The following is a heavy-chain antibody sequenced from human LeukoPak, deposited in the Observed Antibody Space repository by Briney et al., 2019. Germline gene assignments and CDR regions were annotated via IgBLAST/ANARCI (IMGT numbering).Heavy chain of an antibody. J-gene: IGHJ4*02. D-gene: IGHD3-10*01. V-gene: IGHV3-23*01. CDR1: GFTFSSYA. CDR2: ISGSGAST. CDR3: AKVWRLYGSGSYYLDYFDY. Sequence: GGSLRLSCAASGFTFSSYAMSWVRQAPGKGLEWVSVISGSGASTYYADSVKGRFTISRDNSKNTLYLQMNSLRAEDTAVYYCAKVWRLYGSGSYYLDYFDYWGQGTLVTVSS.